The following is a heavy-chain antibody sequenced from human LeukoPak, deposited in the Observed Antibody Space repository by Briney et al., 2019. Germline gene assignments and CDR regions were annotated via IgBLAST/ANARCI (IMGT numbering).Heavy chain of an antibody. CDR2: IYHSGST. Sequence: SETLSLTCAVSGGSISSGGYSWSWIRQPPGKGLEWIGYIYHSGSTYYNPSLKSRVTMSVDTSKNQFSLKLSSVTAADTAVYYCARLEHDNVWGSYHPDYWGQGTLVTVSS. D-gene: IGHD3-16*02. V-gene: IGHV4-30-2*01. CDR3: ARLEHDNVWGSYHPDY. J-gene: IGHJ4*02. CDR1: GGSISSGGYS.